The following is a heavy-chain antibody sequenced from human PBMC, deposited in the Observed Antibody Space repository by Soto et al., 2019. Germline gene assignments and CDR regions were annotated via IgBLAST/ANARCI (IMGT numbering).Heavy chain of an antibody. CDR1: GGSISRYY. CDR3: ARHLGYCSSTNCYAWFAP. Sequence: PSETLSLTCTVSGGSISRYYWSWIRQPPGKGLEWIGYIYHSGNTNYNPSLKSRVTISADTSKNQFSLKLSSVTAADTAVYYCARHLGYCSSTNCYAWFAPWGQGTLVTVS. CDR2: IYHSGNT. J-gene: IGHJ5*02. D-gene: IGHD2-2*01. V-gene: IGHV4-59*08.